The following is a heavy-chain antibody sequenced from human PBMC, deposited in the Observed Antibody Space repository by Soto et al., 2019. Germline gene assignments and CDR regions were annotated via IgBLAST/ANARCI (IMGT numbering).Heavy chain of an antibody. D-gene: IGHD3-3*01. CDR3: ARDGTYYDFWSGYYKGNWFDP. CDR1: GGSISSGGYY. CDR2: IYYSGST. V-gene: IGHV4-31*03. Sequence: TLSLTCTVSGGSISSGGYYWSWIRQHPGKGLEWIGYIYYSGSTYYNPSLKSRVTISVDTSKNQFSLKLSSVTAADTAVYYCARDGTYYDFWSGYYKGNWFDPWGQGTLVTVSS. J-gene: IGHJ5*02.